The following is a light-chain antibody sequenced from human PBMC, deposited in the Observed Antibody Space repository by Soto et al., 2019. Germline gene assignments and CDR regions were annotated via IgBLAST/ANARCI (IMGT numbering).Light chain of an antibody. V-gene: IGKV3-11*01. Sequence: EIVLTQSPATLSLSPGERATLGCRASQNVANYLDWYQQKPGQTPRLLIYESSNRATGIAARFSGSGSGTDFTLTISRLEPEDFAVYYCQQYGSSGTFGQGTKVDIK. J-gene: IGKJ1*01. CDR2: ESS. CDR3: QQYGSSGT. CDR1: QNVANY.